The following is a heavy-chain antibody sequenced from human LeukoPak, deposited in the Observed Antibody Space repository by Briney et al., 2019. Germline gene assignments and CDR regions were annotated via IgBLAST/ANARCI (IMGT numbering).Heavy chain of an antibody. J-gene: IGHJ4*02. CDR1: GYTFTAYY. CDR2: ITPNSGAP. D-gene: IGHD6-19*01. Sequence: GASVKVSCKACGYTFTAYYIHWVGQAPGQGLEWVAWITPNSGAPNYEQNFQGRVTVTSDTSISTTYMELSSLRSDDTAVYYCARVSQSGWSNYYFDCWGQGTLVTVSS. CDR3: ARVSQSGWSNYYFDC. V-gene: IGHV1-2*02.